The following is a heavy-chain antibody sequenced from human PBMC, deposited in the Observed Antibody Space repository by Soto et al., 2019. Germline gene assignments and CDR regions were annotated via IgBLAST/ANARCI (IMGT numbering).Heavy chain of an antibody. V-gene: IGHV4-59*12. CDR3: ARWFDP. CDR2: ISHSGST. J-gene: IGHJ5*02. CDR1: GASISRYY. Sequence: PSETLSLTCTVSGASISRYYWSWIRQSPGKGLEWIGYISHSGSTYYNPSLKSRVTISVDRSKNQFSLKLSSVTAADTAVYYCARWFDPWGQGTLVTVSS.